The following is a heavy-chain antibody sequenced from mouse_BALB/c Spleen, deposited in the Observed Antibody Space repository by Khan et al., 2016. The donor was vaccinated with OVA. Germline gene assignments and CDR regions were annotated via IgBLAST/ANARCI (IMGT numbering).Heavy chain of an antibody. CDR3: GRGGGHYRFAY. V-gene: IGHV1S137*01. Sequence: QVQLQQSGAELVRPGVSVKISCKGSGYTFTDFAMHWVKQSHAKSLEWIGVISTYYGDANYNQNFKGKATMTVDKSSSTAYMELARLTSEDSAIYYCGRGGGHYRFAYWGQGNLVTVSA. D-gene: IGHD2-1*01. CDR1: GYTFTDFA. J-gene: IGHJ3*01. CDR2: ISTYYGDA.